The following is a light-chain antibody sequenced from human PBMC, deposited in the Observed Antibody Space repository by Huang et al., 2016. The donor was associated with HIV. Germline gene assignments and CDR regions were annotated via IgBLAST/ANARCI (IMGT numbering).Light chain of an antibody. V-gene: IGKV3-11*01. CDR3: QQRSNWPLT. J-gene: IGKJ4*01. Sequence: EIVLTQSPATLSLSPGERATLSCRASQSVSSYLDLYQQKPGQAPRLLIDDASNRATGVPARFSGSGSGTDFTLTISSLEPEDFAVYYCQQRSNWPLTFGGGTKVEIK. CDR1: QSVSSY. CDR2: DAS.